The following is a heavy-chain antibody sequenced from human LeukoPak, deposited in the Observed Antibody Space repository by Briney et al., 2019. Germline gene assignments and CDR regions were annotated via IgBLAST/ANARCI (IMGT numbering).Heavy chain of an antibody. V-gene: IGHV3-30*02. CDR1: GFTFSSYG. CDR3: AKGGGWEVQYYYYYMDV. CDR2: IRYGGTNK. D-gene: IGHD1-26*01. Sequence: GGSLRLSCAASGFTFSSYGMHWVRQAPGKGLEWVAFIRYGGTNKDYADSVKGRFTTSRDNSKNTLYLQMNSLRAEDTAAYYCAKGGGWEVQYYYYYMDVWGKGTTVTISS. J-gene: IGHJ6*03.